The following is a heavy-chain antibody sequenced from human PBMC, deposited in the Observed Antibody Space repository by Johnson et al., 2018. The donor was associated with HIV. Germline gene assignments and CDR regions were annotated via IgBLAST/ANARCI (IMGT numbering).Heavy chain of an antibody. J-gene: IGHJ3*02. CDR2: ISYDGSNK. D-gene: IGHD1-26*01. V-gene: IGHV3-30-3*01. CDR3: ARALEVGATTANEAFDI. Sequence: VQLVESGGGVVQPGRSLRLSCAASGFTFSSYAMYWVRQAPGKGLEWVAVISYDGSNKYYADSVKGRFTSPRDNSKNTLYLQMNSLRAEDTAVYYCARALEVGATTANEAFDIWGQGTMVTVSS. CDR1: GFTFSSYA.